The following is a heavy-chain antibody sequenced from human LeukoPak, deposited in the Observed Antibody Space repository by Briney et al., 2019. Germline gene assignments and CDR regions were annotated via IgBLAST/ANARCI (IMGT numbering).Heavy chain of an antibody. V-gene: IGHV3-11*04. CDR2: ISSSGSTI. J-gene: IGHJ3*02. D-gene: IGHD7-27*01. Sequence: PGGSLRLSCAASGFTFSDYYMSWIRQAPGKGLEWVSYISSSGSTIYYADSVKGRFTISRDNAKNSLYLQMNSLRAEDTAVYYCTKVRLLGALDDALHIWGQGTMVTVSS. CDR3: TKVRLLGALDDALHI. CDR1: GFTFSDYY.